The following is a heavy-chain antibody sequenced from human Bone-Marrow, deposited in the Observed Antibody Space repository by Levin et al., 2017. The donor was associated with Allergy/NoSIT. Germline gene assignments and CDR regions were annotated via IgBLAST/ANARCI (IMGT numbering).Heavy chain of an antibody. V-gene: IGHV1-2*04. D-gene: IGHD3-22*01. CDR1: GYTFTGYY. Sequence: ASVKVSCKASGYTFTGYYMHWVRQAPGQGLEWMGWINPNSGGTNYAQKFQGWVTMTRDTSISTAYMELSRLRSDDTAVYYCARGYYDSSGYPLGYYGMDGWGQGTTVTVSS. CDR3: ARGYYDSSGYPLGYYGMDG. J-gene: IGHJ6*02. CDR2: INPNSGGT.